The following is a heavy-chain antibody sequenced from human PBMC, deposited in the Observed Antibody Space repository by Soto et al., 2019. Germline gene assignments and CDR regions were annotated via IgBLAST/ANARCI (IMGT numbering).Heavy chain of an antibody. D-gene: IGHD5-18*01. J-gene: IGHJ6*02. CDR1: GFTFSSYG. CDR3: ARRADTAMATYTNYYYYGMDV. Sequence: QVQLVESGGGVVQPGRSLRLSCAASGFTFSSYGMHWVRQASGKGLEWVAVIWYDGSNKYYADSVKGRFTISRDNSKNTLYLQMNRLRAEDTAVYYCARRADTAMATYTNYYYYGMDVWGQGTTVTVSS. V-gene: IGHV3-33*01. CDR2: IWYDGSNK.